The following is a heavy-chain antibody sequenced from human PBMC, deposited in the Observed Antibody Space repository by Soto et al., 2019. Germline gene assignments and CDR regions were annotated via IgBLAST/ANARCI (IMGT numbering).Heavy chain of an antibody. D-gene: IGHD3-22*01. Sequence: QVQLVQSGAEVKKPGSSVKVSCKASGGTFSSYTISWVRQAPGQGLEWMGRIIPILGIANYAQKFQGRVTITADKSTSTAYMELSSLRSEDRAVYYCAREAYYYDSSGYYCWYSDLWGRGTLVTVSS. J-gene: IGHJ2*01. V-gene: IGHV1-69*02. CDR1: GGTFSSYT. CDR2: IIPILGIA. CDR3: AREAYYYDSSGYYCWYSDL.